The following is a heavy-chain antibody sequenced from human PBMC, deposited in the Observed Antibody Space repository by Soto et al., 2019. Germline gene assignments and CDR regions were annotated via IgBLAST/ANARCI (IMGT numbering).Heavy chain of an antibody. Sequence: EVQLLESGGGLVQPGGSLRLSCAASGFTFSNYAMNWVRQAPGKGLEWVSAISGRGGETYYADSVKGRFTISRDNSKNTLDLHMNSLRAEDTAVYYCARTWQGDYWGQGTLVTVSS. CDR1: GFTFSNYA. J-gene: IGHJ4*02. D-gene: IGHD2-2*01. CDR2: ISGRGGET. V-gene: IGHV3-23*01. CDR3: ARTWQGDY.